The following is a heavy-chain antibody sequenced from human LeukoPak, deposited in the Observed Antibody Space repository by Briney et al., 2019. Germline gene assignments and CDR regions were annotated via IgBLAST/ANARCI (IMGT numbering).Heavy chain of an antibody. V-gene: IGHV3-23*01. CDR2: ISGSGGST. CDR1: GFTFSSYA. J-gene: IGHJ4*02. CDR3: AKERDFSGGVAAPHFDY. Sequence: GSLRLSCAASGFTFSSYAMSWVRQAPGKGLEWVSAISGSGGSTYYADSVKGRFTISRDNSKNTLYLQMNSLRAEDTAVYYCAKERDFSGGVAAPHFDYWGQGTLVTVSS. D-gene: IGHD3-16*01.